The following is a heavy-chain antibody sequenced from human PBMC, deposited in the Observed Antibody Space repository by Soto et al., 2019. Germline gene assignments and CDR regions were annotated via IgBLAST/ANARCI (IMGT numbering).Heavy chain of an antibody. Sequence: QPGGSLRLSCAASGFTFSSYEMNWVRQAPGKGLEWVSYISSSGSTIYCADSVKGRFTISRDNSKNTLFIQMNSLRAEDTAVYYCAKGRGDTSLVTGLFYYGMDVWGQGTTVTVSS. CDR1: GFTFSSYE. J-gene: IGHJ6*02. CDR3: AKGRGDTSLVTGLFYYGMDV. D-gene: IGHD5-18*01. V-gene: IGHV3-48*03. CDR2: ISSSGSTI.